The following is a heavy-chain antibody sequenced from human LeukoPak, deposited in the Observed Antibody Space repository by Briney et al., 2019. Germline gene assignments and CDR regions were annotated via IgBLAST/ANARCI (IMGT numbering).Heavy chain of an antibody. J-gene: IGHJ5*02. CDR3: ARQSRDGSKTRGYFFDH. Sequence: GESLKISCQVSGYIFTHYWIGWVRQMPGKGLESMGIICPADSDTTYSPSFQGQVTISADKSIDTVYLQWSSLKASDTAMYYCARQSRDGSKTRGYFFDHWGQGTLVTVSS. CDR1: GYIFTHYW. D-gene: IGHD3-10*01. V-gene: IGHV5-51*01. CDR2: ICPADSDT.